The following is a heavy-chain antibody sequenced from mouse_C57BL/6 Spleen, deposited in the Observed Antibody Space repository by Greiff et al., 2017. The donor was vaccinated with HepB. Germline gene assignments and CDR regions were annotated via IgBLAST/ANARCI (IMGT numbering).Heavy chain of an antibody. CDR1: GYTFTSYW. CDR2: IYPGSGST. CDR3: ARGGGNYVSYYFDY. J-gene: IGHJ2*01. Sequence: QVQLQQSGAELVKPGASVKMSCKASGYTFTSYWITWVKQRPGQGLEWIGDIYPGSGSTNYNEKFKSKATLTVDTSSSTAYMQLSSLTSEDSAVYYCARGGGNYVSYYFDYWGQGTTLTVSS. V-gene: IGHV1-55*01. D-gene: IGHD2-1*01.